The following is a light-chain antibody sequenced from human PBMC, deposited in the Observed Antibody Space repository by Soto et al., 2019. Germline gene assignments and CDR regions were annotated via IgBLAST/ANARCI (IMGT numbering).Light chain of an antibody. V-gene: IGKV1-9*01. CDR1: QGIGSF. CDR3: QQFNSYPPT. J-gene: IGKJ1*01. Sequence: DIQLTQSPSFLSASVGDRVTITGRDSQGIGSFLAWYQQKPGKAPRLLIYSASTLQSGVSLRFSGSGSGTEFTLTISSLQSEDFATYYCQQFNSYPPTFGQGTKVEIK. CDR2: SAS.